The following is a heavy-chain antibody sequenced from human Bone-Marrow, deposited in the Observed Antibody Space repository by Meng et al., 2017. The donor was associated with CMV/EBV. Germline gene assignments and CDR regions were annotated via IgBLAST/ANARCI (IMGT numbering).Heavy chain of an antibody. CDR2: ISYDGSNK. CDR3: ARAKYSIAAPSDY. V-gene: IGHV3-30-3*01. D-gene: IGHD6-6*01. Sequence: GESLKISCAASGFTFSSYAMHWVRQAPGKGLEWVAVISYDGSNKYYADSVKGRFTISRDNSKNTLYLQMNSLRAEDTAVYYCARAKYSIAAPSDYWGQGTLVTVS. CDR1: GFTFSSYA. J-gene: IGHJ4*02.